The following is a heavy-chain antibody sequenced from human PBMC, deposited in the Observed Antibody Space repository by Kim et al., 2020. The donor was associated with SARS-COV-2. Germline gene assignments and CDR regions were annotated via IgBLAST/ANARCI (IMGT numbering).Heavy chain of an antibody. CDR1: GYTFTSYW. D-gene: IGHD1-26*01. J-gene: IGHJ4*02. CDR2: INPSNAYT. CDR3: ARAWDQNFDF. V-gene: IGHV1-46*01. Sequence: ASVKVSCKASGYTFTSYWIHWVRQAPGQGLEWMGMINPSNAYTRYAQSFQGRVTTTSDTSTSTASMELSSLTSEDTAVYYCARAWDQNFDFWGQGTLVPV.